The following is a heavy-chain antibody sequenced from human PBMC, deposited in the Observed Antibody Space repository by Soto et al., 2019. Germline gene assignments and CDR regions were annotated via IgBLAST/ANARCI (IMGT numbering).Heavy chain of an antibody. Sequence: PSETLSLTCTVSGGSISSGGYYWSWIRQHPGKGLEWIGYIYYSGSTYYNPSLKSRVTISVDTSKNQFSLKLSSVTAAHTAVYYCERVRTVTPLKLYYYYYMAVWGKGTTVTVSS. V-gene: IGHV4-31*03. CDR2: IYYSGST. D-gene: IGHD4-4*01. J-gene: IGHJ6*03. CDR3: ERVRTVTPLKLYYYYYMAV. CDR1: GGSISSGGYY.